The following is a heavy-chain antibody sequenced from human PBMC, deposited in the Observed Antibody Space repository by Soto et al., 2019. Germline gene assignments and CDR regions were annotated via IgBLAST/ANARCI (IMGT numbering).Heavy chain of an antibody. Sequence: ASVKVSCKASGYTFTSYYMHWVQQAPGQGLEWMGIINPSGGSTSYAQKFQGRVTMTRDTSTSTVYMELSSLRSEDTAVYYCARDHPPPRSGSYYPETKYYYYGMDVWGQGTTVTVSS. CDR1: GYTFTSYY. J-gene: IGHJ6*02. D-gene: IGHD3-10*01. CDR2: INPSGGST. CDR3: ARDHPPPRSGSYYPETKYYYYGMDV. V-gene: IGHV1-46*01.